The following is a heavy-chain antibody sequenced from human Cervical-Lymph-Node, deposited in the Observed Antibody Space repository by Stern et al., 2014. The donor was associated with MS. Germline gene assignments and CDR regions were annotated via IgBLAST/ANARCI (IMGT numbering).Heavy chain of an antibody. CDR2: IYPDDSDT. CDR3: SRLQLSRVTGYLNY. D-gene: IGHD3-9*01. J-gene: IGHJ4*02. V-gene: IGHV5-51*03. CDR1: GYSFSTYW. Sequence: EVQLVESGAEVKKPGESLKISCKCSGYSFSTYWIGWVRQMPGKGLEWMGIIYPDDSDTTYSPSFQGQVTMSADKSISTAYLQWSSLKASDTAMYYCSRLQLSRVTGYLNYWGQGTLVTVSS.